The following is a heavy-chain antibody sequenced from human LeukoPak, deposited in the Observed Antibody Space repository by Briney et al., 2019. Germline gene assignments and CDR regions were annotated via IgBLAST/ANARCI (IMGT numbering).Heavy chain of an antibody. CDR3: ASRAGKPGNTPWCFDY. Sequence: GGSLRLSCAASGFTFSNYWMTWVRQAPGKGPEWVANIKQDGSERNYVDFVKGRFTIARDNTKNSLYLQMTSLRGEDTAVYYCASRAGKPGNTPWCFDYWGQGALVTVSS. CDR1: GFTFSNYW. CDR2: IKQDGSER. V-gene: IGHV3-7*01. J-gene: IGHJ4*02. D-gene: IGHD1-7*01.